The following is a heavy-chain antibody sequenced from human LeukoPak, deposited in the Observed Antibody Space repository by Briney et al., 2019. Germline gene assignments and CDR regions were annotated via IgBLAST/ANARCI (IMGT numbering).Heavy chain of an antibody. J-gene: IGHJ5*02. V-gene: IGHV4-59*01. D-gene: IGHD2-8*01. CDR3: ARALTMTHVGVWFDP. CDR1: GGSINSYY. CDR2: IYYNGSP. Sequence: SETLSLTCTVSGGSINSYYWSWIRQPPGKGLEWIAYIYYNGSPNFNPSPRSRVTMSVDTSKNQFSLKLSSVTAADTAVYYCARALTMTHVGVWFDPWGQGTLVTVSS.